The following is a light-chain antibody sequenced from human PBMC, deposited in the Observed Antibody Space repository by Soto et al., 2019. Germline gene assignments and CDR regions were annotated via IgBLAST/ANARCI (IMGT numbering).Light chain of an antibody. J-gene: IGLJ1*01. CDR2: EGS. CDR3: CSYADSSRIYV. Sequence: QSALTHPASVSGSPGQSITISCTGTSSDVGSYNLVSWYQQHPGKAPKLMIYEGSKRPSGIPNGFSGSKSGNTASLTISGLQAEDEAEYYCCSYADSSRIYVFGSGTKVTVI. V-gene: IGLV2-23*01. CDR1: SSDVGSYNL.